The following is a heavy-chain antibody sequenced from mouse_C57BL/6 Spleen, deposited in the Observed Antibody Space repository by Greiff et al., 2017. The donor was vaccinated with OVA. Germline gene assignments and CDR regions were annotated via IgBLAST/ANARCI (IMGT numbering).Heavy chain of an antibody. CDR2: IDPETGGT. V-gene: IGHV1-15*01. CDR1: GSTFTDYE. J-gene: IGHJ4*01. CDR3: TRDYYGSSGKAMDY. D-gene: IGHD1-1*01. Sequence: VQLQQSGAELVRPGASVPLSCKASGSTFTDYEMHWVKQTPVHGLEWIGAIDPETGGTAYNQKFKGKAILTADKSSSTAYMELRSLTSEDSAVYYCTRDYYGSSGKAMDYWGQGTSVTVSS.